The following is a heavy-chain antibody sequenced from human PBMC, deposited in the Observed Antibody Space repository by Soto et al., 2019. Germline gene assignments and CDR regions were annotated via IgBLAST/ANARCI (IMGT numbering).Heavy chain of an antibody. CDR2: ISAYNGNT. CDR1: GYAFASYA. V-gene: IGHV1-18*01. J-gene: IGHJ4*02. CDR3: AREPPPPDY. Sequence: QVQLVQSGAEVKKPGASVKVSCKASGYAFASYAISWMRQAPGQGLEWMGWISAYNGNTNYAQKLQGRVTMTTDTSTSTADMELRSLRSDDTAVYYYAREPPPPDYWGQGALCTVSS.